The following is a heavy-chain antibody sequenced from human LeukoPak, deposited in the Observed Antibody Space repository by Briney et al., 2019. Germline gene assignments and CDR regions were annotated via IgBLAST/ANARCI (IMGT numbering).Heavy chain of an antibody. J-gene: IGHJ4*02. CDR3: ATGRGYSYVN. V-gene: IGHV1-69*05. CDR1: GGTFSSYA. CDR2: IIPIFGTA. D-gene: IGHD5-18*01. Sequence: SVKVSCKASGGTFSSYAISWVRQAPGQGLERMGRIIPIFGTANYAQKFQGRVTITTDESTSTAYMELSSLRSEDTAVYYCATGRGYSYVNWGQGTLVTVSS.